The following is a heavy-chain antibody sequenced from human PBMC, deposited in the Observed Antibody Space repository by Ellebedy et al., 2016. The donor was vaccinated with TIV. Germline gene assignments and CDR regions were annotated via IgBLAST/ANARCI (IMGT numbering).Heavy chain of an antibody. CDR3: TRAGAGGAAGLFGS. CDR1: GDSVSSKSAI. Sequence: SQTLSLTCAISGDSVSSKSAIWHWIRQSPSRGLEWLGRTYYRYKWYDDYAVSVRSRTTVKADTSKNQFSLRLNSVTPEETAVYYCTRAGAGGAAGLFGSWGQGTLVTVSS. V-gene: IGHV6-1*01. CDR2: TYYRYKWYD. J-gene: IGHJ4*02. D-gene: IGHD6-13*01.